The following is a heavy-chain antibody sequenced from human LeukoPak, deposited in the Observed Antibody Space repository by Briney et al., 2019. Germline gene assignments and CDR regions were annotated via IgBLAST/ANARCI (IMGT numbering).Heavy chain of an antibody. V-gene: IGHV3-23*01. CDR1: GFTFSTYA. CDR3: AKVALKDIVVVPAAPIDY. D-gene: IGHD2-2*01. Sequence: GGSLRLSCAASGFTFSTYAMSWVRQAPGKGLEWVSAISGSGGSTYYADSVKGRFTISRDNSKNTLYLQMNSLRAEDTAGYYCAKVALKDIVVVPAAPIDYWGQGTLVTVSS. J-gene: IGHJ4*02. CDR2: ISGSGGST.